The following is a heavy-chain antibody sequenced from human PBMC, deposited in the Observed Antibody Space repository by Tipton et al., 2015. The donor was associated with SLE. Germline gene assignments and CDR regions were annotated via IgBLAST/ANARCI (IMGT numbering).Heavy chain of an antibody. CDR3: ASTKYGRELYYFDY. CDR1: GGSISSYY. Sequence: LRLSCTVSGGSISSYYWSWIRQPAGKGLEWIGRIYTSGSTNYNPSLKSRVTMSVDTSKNQFSLKLSSVTAADTAVYYCASTKYGRELYYFDYWGQGTLVTVSS. V-gene: IGHV4-4*07. D-gene: IGHD1-26*01. CDR2: IYTSGST. J-gene: IGHJ4*02.